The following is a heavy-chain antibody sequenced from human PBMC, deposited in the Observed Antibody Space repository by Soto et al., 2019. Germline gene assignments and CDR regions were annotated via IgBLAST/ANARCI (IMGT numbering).Heavy chain of an antibody. D-gene: IGHD2-2*01. CDR2: INSDGSST. J-gene: IGHJ5*02. Sequence: GGSLRLSCAASGFTFSSYWMHWVRQAPGKGLVWVSRINSDGSSTSYADSVKGRFTISRDNAKNTLYLQMNSLRAEDTAVYYCAREGDIVVVPAINWFDPWGQGT. CDR1: GFTFSSYW. CDR3: AREGDIVVVPAINWFDP. V-gene: IGHV3-74*01.